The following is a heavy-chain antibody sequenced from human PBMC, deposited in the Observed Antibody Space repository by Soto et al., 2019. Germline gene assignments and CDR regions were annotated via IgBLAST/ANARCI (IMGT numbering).Heavy chain of an antibody. J-gene: IGHJ6*02. CDR1: GGTFSSYA. V-gene: IGHV1-69*13. CDR2: IIPIFGTA. Sequence: GASVKVSCKASGGTFSSYAISWVRQAPGQGLEWMGGIIPIFGTANCAQKFQGRVTITADESTSTAYMELSSLRSEDTAVYYCARDDGIAVAGTRDNYYYYGMDVWGQGTTVTVSS. CDR3: ARDDGIAVAGTRDNYYYYGMDV. D-gene: IGHD6-19*01.